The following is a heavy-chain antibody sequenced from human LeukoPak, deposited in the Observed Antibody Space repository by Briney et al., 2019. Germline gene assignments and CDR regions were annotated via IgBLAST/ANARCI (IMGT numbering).Heavy chain of an antibody. Sequence: ASVTVSCKASGYSFTGYYMHWVRQAPGQGLEWMGWINPNSGGTNYAQKFQGRVTMTRDTSISTAYMELSRLRSDDTAVYYCARAYYGDYYYYGMDVWGQGTTVTVSS. J-gene: IGHJ6*02. CDR2: INPNSGGT. D-gene: IGHD4-17*01. V-gene: IGHV1-2*02. CDR1: GYSFTGYY. CDR3: ARAYYGDYYYYGMDV.